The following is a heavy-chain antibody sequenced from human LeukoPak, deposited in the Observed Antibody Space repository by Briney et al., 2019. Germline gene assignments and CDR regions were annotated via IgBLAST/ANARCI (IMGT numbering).Heavy chain of an antibody. J-gene: IGHJ4*02. CDR2: ISGSSGSI. V-gene: IGHV3-23*01. D-gene: IGHD4-17*01. CDR3: AKTTVTSRLDY. CDR1: GFTFSSCA. Sequence: GGSLRLSCAASGFTFSSCAMSWVRQAPGKGLEWVPTISGSSGSIFYADSVQGRFTISRDNSKNTLYLQMNSLRADDTAVYYCAKTTVTSRLDYWGQGTLVTVSS.